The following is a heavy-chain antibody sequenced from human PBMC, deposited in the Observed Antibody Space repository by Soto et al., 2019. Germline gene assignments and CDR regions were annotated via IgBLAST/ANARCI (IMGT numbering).Heavy chain of an antibody. CDR1: GFMFGSYA. CDR3: AQDLLSSYYYGMDA. CDR2: ISGSGTDT. Sequence: EVQLLESGGGLVQPGGSLRLSCAASGFMFGSYAMSWVRQAPGKGLEWVSGISGSGTDTYYADAVKGRVTISRDNAKNTLYLQMNGLRAEDTAIDYCAQDLLSSYYYGMDAWGQGTTVTVSS. J-gene: IGHJ6*02. D-gene: IGHD3-10*01. V-gene: IGHV3-23*01.